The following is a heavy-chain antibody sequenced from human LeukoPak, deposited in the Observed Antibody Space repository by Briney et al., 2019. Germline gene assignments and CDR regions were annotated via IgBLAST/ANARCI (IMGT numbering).Heavy chain of an antibody. D-gene: IGHD3-10*01. V-gene: IGHV3-23*01. Sequence: GGSLRLSCAASGFTFSSYAMSWVRQAPGKGLEWVSAISGSGGSTYYADAVKGRFTISRDNSKNTLYLQVNSLRAEDTAVYYCAKAVVRGEDYWGQGTLVTVSS. CDR2: ISGSGGST. CDR3: AKAVVRGEDY. CDR1: GFTFSSYA. J-gene: IGHJ4*02.